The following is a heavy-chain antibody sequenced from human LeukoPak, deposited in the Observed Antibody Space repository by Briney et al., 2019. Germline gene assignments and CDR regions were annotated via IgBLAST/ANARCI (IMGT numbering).Heavy chain of an antibody. V-gene: IGHV3-11*01. CDR3: ARLYCSSTSCYLYYYYYYMDV. CDR2: ISSSGSTI. Sequence: GGSLRLSCAASGFTFSDYYMSWIRQAPGKGLEWVSYISSSGSTIYYADSVKGRFTISRDNAKNSLYLQMNSLRAEDTAVYYCARLYCSSTSCYLYYYYYYMDVWGKGTTVTVSS. J-gene: IGHJ6*03. CDR1: GFTFSDYY. D-gene: IGHD2-2*01.